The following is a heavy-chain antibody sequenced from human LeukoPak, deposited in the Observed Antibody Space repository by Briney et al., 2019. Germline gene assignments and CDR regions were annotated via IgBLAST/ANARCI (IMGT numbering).Heavy chain of an antibody. CDR3: AKDHTFYRYDISGYLDY. V-gene: IGHV3-30*18. CDR1: GFTFSSYG. D-gene: IGHD3-22*01. CDR2: ISYDGSNK. Sequence: GGSLRLSCAASGFTFSSYGMHWVRQAPGKGLEWVAVISYDGSNKYYADSVKGRFTISRDNSKNTLCLQMNSLRAEDTAVYYCAKDHTFYRYDISGYLDYWGQATLVTVSS. J-gene: IGHJ4*02.